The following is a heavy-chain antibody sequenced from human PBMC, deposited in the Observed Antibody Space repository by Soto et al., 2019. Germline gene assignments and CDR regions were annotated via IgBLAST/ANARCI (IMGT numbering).Heavy chain of an antibody. CDR3: ARVNSSSPWGWGPWLDP. CDR2: IIPIFGTA. CDR1: GGTFSSYA. V-gene: IGHV1-69*06. J-gene: IGHJ5*02. D-gene: IGHD6-6*01. Sequence: GASVKVSCKASGGTFSSYAISWVRQAPGQGLEWMGGIIPIFGTANYAQKFQGRVTITADKSTSTAYMELSSLRSEDTAVYYCARVNSSSPWGWGPWLDPWGGGTLVPVSS.